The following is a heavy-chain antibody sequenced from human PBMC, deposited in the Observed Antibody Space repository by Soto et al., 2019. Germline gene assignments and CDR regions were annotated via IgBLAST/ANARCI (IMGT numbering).Heavy chain of an antibody. CDR3: ARAHYGDYGYGMDV. CDR1: GGSISSGGYS. CDR2: IYHSGST. D-gene: IGHD4-17*01. Sequence: SETLSLTCAVSGGSISSGGYSWSWIRQPPEKGQEWIGYIYHSGSTSYNPSLKSRVTISVDRSKIQFSLKLSSVTASDTVVYYCARAHYGDYGYGMDVWGQGTTVTVSS. J-gene: IGHJ6*02. V-gene: IGHV4-30-2*01.